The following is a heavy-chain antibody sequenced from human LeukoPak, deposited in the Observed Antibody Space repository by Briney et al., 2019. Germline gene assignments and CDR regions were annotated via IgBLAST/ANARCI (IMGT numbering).Heavy chain of an antibody. V-gene: IGHV4-4*07. CDR1: GGSISDYY. J-gene: IGHJ4*02. Sequence: PSETLSLTCTVSGGSISDYYWTWIRQPAGKGLEWIGRIYTSGGTNYNPSLKSRVTMSVDTSKNQFSLKLSSVTAADTAMYYCARAAEYSSGWYLFDYWGQEILVTVSA. CDR3: ARAAEYSSGWYLFDY. CDR2: IYTSGGT. D-gene: IGHD6-19*01.